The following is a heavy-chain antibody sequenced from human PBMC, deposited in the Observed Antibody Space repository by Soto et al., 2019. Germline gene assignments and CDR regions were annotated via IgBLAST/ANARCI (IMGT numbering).Heavy chain of an antibody. CDR3: ANGGRQWLVTSDFNS. D-gene: IGHD6-19*01. Sequence: VQLVEAGGGVVQPGRSLRLSCAASGFTFSDYAMHWVRQAPGKGLEGVAVGSHDGRNTHYADSVKGRFTISTDSSKNTVSLEMTSLRDDDTAVYYCANGGRQWLVTSDFNSCGQGALVTVSS. J-gene: IGHJ4*02. CDR2: GSHDGRNT. CDR1: GFTFSDYA. V-gene: IGHV3-30*18.